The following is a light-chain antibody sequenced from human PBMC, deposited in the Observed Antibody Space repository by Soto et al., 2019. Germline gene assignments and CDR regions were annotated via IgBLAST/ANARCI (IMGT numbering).Light chain of an antibody. Sequence: QPVLTQSPSASASLGASVKLTCTLSSGHSSYAIAWHQQQPEKGPRYLMKLNSDGSHSQGDGIPDRFSGSSSGAARYLTISSLQSEDEADYYCQTWGTGIQVFGTGTKLTVL. CDR1: SGHSSYA. J-gene: IGLJ1*01. CDR3: QTWGTGIQV. CDR2: LNSDGSH. V-gene: IGLV4-69*01.